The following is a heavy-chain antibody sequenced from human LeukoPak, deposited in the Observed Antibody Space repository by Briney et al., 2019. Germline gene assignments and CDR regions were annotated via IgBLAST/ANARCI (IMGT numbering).Heavy chain of an antibody. CDR2: ISSSSSYT. CDR1: GVTFSSYS. CDR3: ARGTTGGYSPSH. V-gene: IGHV3-21*01. J-gene: IGHJ4*02. D-gene: IGHD5-12*01. Sequence: GGSLRLSCAASGVTFSSYSMNWVRQAPGKGLEWVSSISSSSSYTYYADSVRGRFTTSRDNAKNSLYLQMNSLRAEDTAVYYCARGTTGGYSPSHWGQGTLVTVSS.